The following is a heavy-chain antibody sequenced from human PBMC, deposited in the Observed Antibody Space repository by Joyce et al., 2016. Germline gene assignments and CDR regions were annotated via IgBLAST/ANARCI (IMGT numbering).Heavy chain of an antibody. D-gene: IGHD2-15*01. CDR1: GFTFDGYS. Sequence: EVQLVESGGGLAKLGGALSLSFAASGFTFDGYSVDWVCKAPGKGLDWVASISSNSKYIYYADSVKCRLTISRDNAKNSLYLEMNRLRVEDTAVYYCAKESSKGYVFDFWGQGTLVTVSS. V-gene: IGHV3-21*01. J-gene: IGHJ4*02. CDR2: ISSNSKYI. CDR3: AKESSKGYVFDF.